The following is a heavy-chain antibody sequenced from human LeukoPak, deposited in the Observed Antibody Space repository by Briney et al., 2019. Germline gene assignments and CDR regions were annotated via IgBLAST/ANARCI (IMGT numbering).Heavy chain of an antibody. CDR3: ASGRGVLRYFDWLLQPSTDAFDI. CDR1: GYSISSGYY. Sequence: SETLSLTCTVSGYSISSGYYWGWIRQPPGKGLEWIGSIYHSGSTYYNPSLKSRVTISVDTSKNQFSLKLSSVTAADTAVYYCASGRGVLRYFDWLLQPSTDAFDIWGQGTMVTVSS. J-gene: IGHJ3*02. D-gene: IGHD3-9*01. CDR2: IYHSGST. V-gene: IGHV4-38-2*02.